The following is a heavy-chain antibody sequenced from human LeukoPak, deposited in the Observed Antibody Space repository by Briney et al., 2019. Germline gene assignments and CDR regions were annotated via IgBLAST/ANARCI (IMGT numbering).Heavy chain of an antibody. CDR2: INPNSGGT. CDR1: GYTFTDYY. Sequence: ASVKVSCKASGYTFTDYYRHWVRQAPGQGLEWMGWINPNSGGTDYAQKFQGRVTMTRDTSISTAFMELSRLRSDDTAVYYCARVRDGYNYLSDYWGQGSLVTVSS. V-gene: IGHV1-2*02. D-gene: IGHD5-24*01. CDR3: ARVRDGYNYLSDY. J-gene: IGHJ4*02.